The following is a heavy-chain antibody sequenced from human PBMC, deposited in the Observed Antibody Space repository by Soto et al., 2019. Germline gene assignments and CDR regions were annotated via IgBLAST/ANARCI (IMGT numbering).Heavy chain of an antibody. Sequence: QVQLVQSGAEVKKPGASVKVSCKASGYTFTSYYMHWVRQAPGQGLEWMGIINPSGSSTSYAQRFQGRVTMTRDTSTTTLYMELSSLRSEDTAVYFCARGLIVGATDFDYWGQGTLVTVSS. CDR1: GYTFTSYY. J-gene: IGHJ4*02. CDR2: INPSGSST. V-gene: IGHV1-46*01. D-gene: IGHD1-26*01. CDR3: ARGLIVGATDFDY.